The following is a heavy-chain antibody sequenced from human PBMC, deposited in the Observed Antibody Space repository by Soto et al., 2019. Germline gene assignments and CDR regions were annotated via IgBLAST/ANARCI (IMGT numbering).Heavy chain of an antibody. V-gene: IGHV1-69*02. D-gene: IGHD6-19*01. Sequence: QVQLVQSGAEVKKPGSSVKVSCKASGGTFSSYTISWVRQAPGQGLEWMGRIIPILGIANYAQKFQGRVTITADKSTSPAYMELRSLRSEDTAVYCCANLGGWTDAFDIWGQGTMVTVSS. J-gene: IGHJ3*02. CDR2: IIPILGIA. CDR1: GGTFSSYT. CDR3: ANLGGWTDAFDI.